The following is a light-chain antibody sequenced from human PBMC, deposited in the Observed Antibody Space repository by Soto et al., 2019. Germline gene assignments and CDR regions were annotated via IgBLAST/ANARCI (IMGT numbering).Light chain of an antibody. J-gene: IGLJ2*01. CDR3: NSYAGSNNFVV. Sequence: QSALTQPPSASGSPGQSVTISCTGTSSDVGGYNFVSWFQQNPGKAPKLIIYEVNKRSSGVPDRFSGSKSGNTASLTVSGLQAEDEADYYCNSYAGSNNFVVFGGGTQLTVL. V-gene: IGLV2-8*01. CDR1: SSDVGGYNF. CDR2: EVN.